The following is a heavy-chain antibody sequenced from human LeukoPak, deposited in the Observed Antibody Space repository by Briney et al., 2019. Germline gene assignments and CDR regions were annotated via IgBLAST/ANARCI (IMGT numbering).Heavy chain of an antibody. CDR2: ISGSGSST. CDR3: AKDGGYSGYDQPSDY. V-gene: IGHV3-23*01. J-gene: IGHJ4*02. Sequence: GGSLRLSCAASGFTFSSYAMSWVRQAPGKGLEWVSAISGSGSSTYYADSVKGRFTISRDNSKDTLYLQMNSLRAEDTAVYYCAKDGGYSGYDQPSDYWGQGTLVTVSS. D-gene: IGHD5-12*01. CDR1: GFTFSSYA.